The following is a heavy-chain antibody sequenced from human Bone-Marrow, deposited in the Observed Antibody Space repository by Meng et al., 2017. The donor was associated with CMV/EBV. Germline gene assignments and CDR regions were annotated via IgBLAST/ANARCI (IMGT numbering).Heavy chain of an antibody. D-gene: IGHD2-2*01. J-gene: IGHJ5*02. CDR3: AREGGRYCSSTICLNDWFDP. CDR1: GFTFSNYD. V-gene: IGHV3-13*01. Sequence: GESLKISCAASGFTFSNYDMHWLRQPTGKGPEWVSSIGTAGDTYYPGSEKGRFTISRENAKNSLYLQMDSLRAGDTAVYYCAREGGRYCSSTICLNDWFDPWGQGTLVTVSS. CDR2: IGTAGDT.